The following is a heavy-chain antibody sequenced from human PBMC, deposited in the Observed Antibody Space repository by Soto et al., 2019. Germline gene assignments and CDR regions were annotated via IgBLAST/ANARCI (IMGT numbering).Heavy chain of an antibody. CDR3: ARDQSPIAAAGPLNY. V-gene: IGHV3-30-3*01. CDR2: ISYDGSNK. CDR1: GFTFSSYA. Sequence: QVQLVESGGGVVQPGRSLRLSCAASGFTFSSYAMHWVRQAPGKGLEGVAVISYDGSNKYYADSVKGRFTISRDNSKNTLYLQMNSLRAEDTAVYYCARDQSPIAAAGPLNYWGQGTLVTVSS. J-gene: IGHJ4*02. D-gene: IGHD6-13*01.